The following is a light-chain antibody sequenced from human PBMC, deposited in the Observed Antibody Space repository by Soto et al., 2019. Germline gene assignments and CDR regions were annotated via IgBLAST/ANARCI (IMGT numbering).Light chain of an antibody. CDR1: QGIGNA. J-gene: IGKJ1*01. Sequence: AIQMTQSPSSLSASVVDRVTISCRASQGIGNALGWDKKKPGNPPKVLIYGASNLQSGVPTRFSGSGSGTDFTLAISSLQPEDSATYYCLQDINYPWTFGQGTKVDIK. CDR2: GAS. CDR3: LQDINYPWT. V-gene: IGKV1-6*01.